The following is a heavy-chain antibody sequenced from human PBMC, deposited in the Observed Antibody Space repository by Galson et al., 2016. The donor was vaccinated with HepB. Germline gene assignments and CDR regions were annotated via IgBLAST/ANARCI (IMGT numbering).Heavy chain of an antibody. Sequence: SLRLSCAASGFTFTNYDIHWVRQAPGTGLVWVSRINIDGNSITYADSVKGRFAISRDNAKNTVHLQMNSLRAEDTAVYYCTRDYYGSLYHWGQGTLVTVSS. CDR3: TRDYYGSLYH. J-gene: IGHJ5*02. V-gene: IGHV3-74*01. D-gene: IGHD3-10*01. CDR2: INIDGNSI. CDR1: GFTFTNYD.